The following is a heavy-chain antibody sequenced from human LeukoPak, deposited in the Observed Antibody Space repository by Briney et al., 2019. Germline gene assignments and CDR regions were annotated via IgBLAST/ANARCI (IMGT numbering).Heavy chain of an antibody. Sequence: GGSLRLSCDPSGFTFSTYSMNWVRQALGKGPEWVSSISDRGDYIHYADSVKGRFTISRDNAKNSLSLQMNSLRAEDTAVYYCVRDKGMVTAMGYSYYYAMDVWGQGTTVTVSS. CDR1: GFTFSTYS. CDR3: VRDKGMVTAMGYSYYYAMDV. D-gene: IGHD2-21*02. CDR2: ISDRGDYI. J-gene: IGHJ6*02. V-gene: IGHV3-21*01.